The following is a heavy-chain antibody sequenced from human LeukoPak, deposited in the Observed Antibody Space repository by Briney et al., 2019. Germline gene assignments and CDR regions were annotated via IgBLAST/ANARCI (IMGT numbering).Heavy chain of an antibody. D-gene: IGHD1-26*01. V-gene: IGHV4-59*01. CDR1: GDSISSYY. CDR3: ARGRLVGATQYDY. J-gene: IGHJ4*02. CDR2: INYSGST. Sequence: PSETLSLTCTVSGDSISSYYWSWIRQPPGKGLEWIGCINYSGSTTYNPSLKSRVTISVDKSKNQFSLKLSSVTAADTAVYYCARGRLVGATQYDYWGQGTLVTVSS.